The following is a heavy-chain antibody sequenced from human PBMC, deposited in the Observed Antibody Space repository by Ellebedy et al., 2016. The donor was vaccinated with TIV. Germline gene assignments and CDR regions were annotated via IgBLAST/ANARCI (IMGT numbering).Heavy chain of an antibody. J-gene: IGHJ4*02. CDR2: INQDGSVK. CDR1: GFSFSSYW. V-gene: IGHV3-7*03. CDR3: ARVPRLQYLDWVAHYFDN. D-gene: IGHD3-9*01. Sequence: GGSLRLXCAASGFSFSSYWMNWVRQAPGKGLEWVANINQDGSVKYYVDSVKGRFTISRDNAKNSLYLQMNSLKTEDTAAYYCARVPRLQYLDWVAHYFDNWGQGTLVTVSS.